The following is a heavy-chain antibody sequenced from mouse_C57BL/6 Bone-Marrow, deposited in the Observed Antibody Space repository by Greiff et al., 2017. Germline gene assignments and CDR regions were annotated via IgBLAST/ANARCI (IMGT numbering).Heavy chain of an antibody. Sequence: EVKLVESGGDLVKPGGSLKLSCAASGFTFSSYGMSWVRQTPDKRLEWVATISSGGSYTYYPDSVKGRFTIPRDNAKNTLYLQMSSLKSEDTAMYYCASLYYYGSSSYWYFDVWGTGTTVTVSS. D-gene: IGHD1-1*01. V-gene: IGHV5-6*01. CDR1: GFTFSSYG. CDR2: ISSGGSYT. CDR3: ASLYYYGSSSYWYFDV. J-gene: IGHJ1*03.